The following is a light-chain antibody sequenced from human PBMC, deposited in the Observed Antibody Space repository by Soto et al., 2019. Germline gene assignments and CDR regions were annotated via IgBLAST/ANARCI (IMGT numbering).Light chain of an antibody. J-gene: IGKJ1*01. CDR2: SAS. Sequence: DIRMTQSPSSLSASVGDRVISTCRASQGIGDDLGWYQQKPGKAPKRLIYSASSLQSGVPSRFSGSGSGTDFTLTISSLQPDDFASYYCLQHNTYPWTFGPGTKVEVK. CDR3: LQHNTYPWT. V-gene: IGKV1-17*01. CDR1: QGIGDD.